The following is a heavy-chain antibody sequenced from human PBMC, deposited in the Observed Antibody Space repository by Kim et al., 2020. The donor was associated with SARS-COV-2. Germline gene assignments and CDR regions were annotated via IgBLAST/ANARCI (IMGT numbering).Heavy chain of an antibody. Sequence: GGSLRLSCAASGFTFSSYGMHWVRQAPGKGLEWVAVISYDGSNKYYADSVKGRFTISRDNSKNTLYLQMNSLRAEDTAVYYCAKDWDSGSYYVYYYYYGMDVWGQGTTVTVSS. J-gene: IGHJ6*02. D-gene: IGHD1-26*01. V-gene: IGHV3-30*18. CDR3: AKDWDSGSYYVYYYYYGMDV. CDR2: ISYDGSNK. CDR1: GFTFSSYG.